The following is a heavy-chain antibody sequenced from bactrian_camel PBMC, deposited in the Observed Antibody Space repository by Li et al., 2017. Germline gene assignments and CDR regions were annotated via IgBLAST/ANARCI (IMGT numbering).Heavy chain of an antibody. Sequence: QVQLVESGGGSVQAGGSLRLSCSLTGYTYSGSGYCMGWFRQAPGKSREAVADIAVDGTARYADSVKGRFTISKDNAGNTLYLSLQMNSLKLEDTAVYTCAADSRPTIRCWDYDPYEYNNWGQGTQVTVS. CDR3: AADSRPTIRCWDYDPYEYNN. CDR1: GYTYSGSG. J-gene: IGHJ4*01. D-gene: IGHD4*01. CDR2: IAVDGTA. V-gene: IGHV3S53*01.